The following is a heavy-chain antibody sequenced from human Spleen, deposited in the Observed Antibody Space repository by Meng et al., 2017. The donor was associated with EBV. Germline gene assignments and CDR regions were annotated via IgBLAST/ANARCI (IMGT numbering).Heavy chain of an antibody. V-gene: IGHV4-4*02. CDR1: GGPITHRTL. D-gene: IGHD1-1*01. J-gene: IGHJ4*02. CDR2: VYHSGTP. Sequence: QLQESGPGLVKPSGTLSLPCIVSGGPITHRTLWSWVRQTPGKGLDWIGGVYHSGTPNYNPSLKSRVAISVDKSSNKFSLNLTSVTAADTAVYYCVSTAGQSTTWRYFDLWGRGTLVTVSS. CDR3: VSTAGQSTTWRYFDL.